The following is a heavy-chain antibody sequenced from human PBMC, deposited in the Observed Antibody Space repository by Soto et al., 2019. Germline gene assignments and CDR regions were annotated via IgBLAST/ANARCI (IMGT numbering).Heavy chain of an antibody. J-gene: IGHJ4*02. V-gene: IGHV3-23*01. Sequence: PGGSLRLSCAATGFTFSSYAMSWVRQAPGKGLEWVSAITGSGDTTYYAESVKGRFTISRDNSKNTLFLQMNSLRVEDTAVYYCVKGGGLRSPTTHWGQGTLVTVSS. CDR1: GFTFSSYA. CDR2: ITGSGDTT. CDR3: VKGGGLRSPTTH. D-gene: IGHD1-26*01.